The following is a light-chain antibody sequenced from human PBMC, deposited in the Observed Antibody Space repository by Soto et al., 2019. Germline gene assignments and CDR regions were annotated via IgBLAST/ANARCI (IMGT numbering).Light chain of an antibody. V-gene: IGKV3-20*01. J-gene: IGKJ1*01. CDR2: AAS. Sequence: EIVLTQSPGTLPLSPADRATLCFTASETVTGKYLAWYQQKVGQAPRLLIFAASNRATGIPDRFTGSGSGTEFTLTIIRLEREDFAVYYCQQYGTSPKTFGQGTKVDIK. CDR3: QQYGTSPKT. CDR1: ETVTGKY.